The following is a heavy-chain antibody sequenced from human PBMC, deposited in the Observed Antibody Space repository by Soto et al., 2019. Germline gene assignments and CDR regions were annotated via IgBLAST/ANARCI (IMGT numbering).Heavy chain of an antibody. CDR1: GGSISSYY. D-gene: IGHD2-2*01. CDR3: ARGYCSSTSCSGYYYGMDA. CDR2: IYTSGST. V-gene: IGHV4-4*07. J-gene: IGHJ6*02. Sequence: SETLSLTCTVSGGSISSYYWSWIRQPAGKGLEWIGRIYTSGSTNYNPSLKSRVTMSVDTSKNQFSLKLSSVTAADTAVYYCARGYCSSTSCSGYYYGMDAWGQGTTVTVSS.